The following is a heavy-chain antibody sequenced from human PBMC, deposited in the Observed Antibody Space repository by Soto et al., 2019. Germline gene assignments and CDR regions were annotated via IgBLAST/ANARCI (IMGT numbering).Heavy chain of an antibody. D-gene: IGHD3-22*01. V-gene: IGHV3-7*01. J-gene: IGHJ3*02. CDR1: GFTFSSYW. Sequence: EVQLVESGGGLVQPGGSLRLSCAASGFTFSSYWMRWVRQAPGKGLEWVANIKQDGSEKYYVDSVKGRFTISRDNAKNSLYLQMNSLRAEDTAVYYCARDRATLYYYDSSGYFDIWGQGTMVTVSS. CDR3: ARDRATLYYYDSSGYFDI. CDR2: IKQDGSEK.